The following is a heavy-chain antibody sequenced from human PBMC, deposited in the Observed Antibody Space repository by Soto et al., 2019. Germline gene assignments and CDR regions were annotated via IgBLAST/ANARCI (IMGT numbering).Heavy chain of an antibody. CDR3: ASLAGDTAMGRDY. V-gene: IGHV4-59*08. CDR2: IYYSGST. D-gene: IGHD5-18*01. J-gene: IGHJ4*02. Sequence: QVQLQESGPGLVKPSETLSLTCTVSGGSISSYYWSWIRQPPGKGLEWIGYIYYSGSTNYNPSLKSRVTISVDTSKNQFSLKLSSVTAADTAVYYCASLAGDTAMGRDYWGQGTLVTVSS. CDR1: GGSISSYY.